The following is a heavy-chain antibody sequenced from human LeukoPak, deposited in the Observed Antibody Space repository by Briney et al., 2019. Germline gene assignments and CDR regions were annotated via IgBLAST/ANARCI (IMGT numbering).Heavy chain of an antibody. D-gene: IGHD3-3*01. J-gene: IGHJ4*02. CDR1: GGSISGYY. Sequence: PSDTLSLTCTVSGGSISGYYWSWIRQPPGKGLEWIGYIYYGGSTNYNPSLNSRVTISVDTSKNQFSLKLRSVTAADTAVYYCAREGGFYRPLDYSGQGTLVTVSS. V-gene: IGHV4-59*12. CDR3: AREGGFYRPLDY. CDR2: IYYGGST.